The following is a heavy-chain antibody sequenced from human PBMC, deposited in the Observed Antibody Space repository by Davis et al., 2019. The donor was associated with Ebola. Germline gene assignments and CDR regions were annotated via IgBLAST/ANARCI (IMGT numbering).Heavy chain of an antibody. D-gene: IGHD4-17*01. CDR3: ARHASGDFWFFGL. CDR1: GFTFSSNS. CDR2: ISGFGGDT. J-gene: IGHJ2*01. V-gene: IGHV3-23*01. Sequence: GGSLRLSCAASGFTFSSNSMNWVRQAPGKGLEWVSGISGFGGDTYYADSVKGRFTISRDNSKNTLYLQMNSLRVEDTAVYYCARHASGDFWFFGLWGRGTLVTVSS.